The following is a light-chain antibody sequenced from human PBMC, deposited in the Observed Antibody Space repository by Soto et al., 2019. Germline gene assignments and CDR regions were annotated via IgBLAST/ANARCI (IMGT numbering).Light chain of an antibody. CDR1: QSISSY. CDR3: QQSYSTPLT. CDR2: AAS. Sequence: DIQMTQSPSSLSASVGDRVTITCRASQSISSYLNWYQQKPGKAPKLLMYAASSLQSGVPTRFGGSGSGTDFTLTISSLQPEDFATYHCQQSYSTPLTFGGGTKVDI. V-gene: IGKV1-39*01. J-gene: IGKJ4*01.